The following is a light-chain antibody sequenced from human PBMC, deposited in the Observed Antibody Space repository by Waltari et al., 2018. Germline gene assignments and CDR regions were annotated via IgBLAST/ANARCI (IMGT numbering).Light chain of an antibody. CDR2: GYG. V-gene: IGLV1-40*01. CDR1: SSNIGAGYY. CDR3: QSYDSSLSGSV. J-gene: IGLJ2*01. Sequence: QSVLTPPPSVSGAPGQRVTISCTGSSSNIGAGYYVHWYQQLPGTAPKLLIYGYGDRPSGGPDRFSGAKSGTSASLAITGLQAEDEADYYCQSYDSSLSGSVFGGGTKLTVL.